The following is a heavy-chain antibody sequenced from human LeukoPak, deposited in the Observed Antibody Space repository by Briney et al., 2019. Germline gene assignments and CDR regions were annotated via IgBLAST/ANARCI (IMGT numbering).Heavy chain of an antibody. CDR3: ARVGYYDSSGYYRDAFDI. V-gene: IGHV4-61*01. CDR2: IYYSGST. CDR1: GGSVSSGSYY. D-gene: IGHD3-22*01. J-gene: IGHJ3*02. Sequence: SETLSLTCTVSGGSVSSGSYYWSWIWQPPGKGLEWIGYIYYSGSTNYNPSLKSRVTVSVDTSKNQFSLKLSSVTAADTAVYYCARVGYYDSSGYYRDAFDIWGQGTMVTVSS.